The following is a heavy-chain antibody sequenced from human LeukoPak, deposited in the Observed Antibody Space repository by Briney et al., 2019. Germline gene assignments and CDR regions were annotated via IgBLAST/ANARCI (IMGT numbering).Heavy chain of an antibody. CDR2: IRGSGGST. CDR1: GFTFSTYA. CDR3: AKGPYCSSTSCYTYSRGFFDY. Sequence: GGSLRLSCAASGFTFSTYAMTWVRQAPGKGVEWVSDIRGSGGSTYYADSVKGRFTTSRDNSKNTLYLQMNSLRAEDTAVYYCAKGPYCSSTSCYTYSRGFFDYWGQGTLVTVSS. V-gene: IGHV3-23*01. D-gene: IGHD2-2*02. J-gene: IGHJ4*02.